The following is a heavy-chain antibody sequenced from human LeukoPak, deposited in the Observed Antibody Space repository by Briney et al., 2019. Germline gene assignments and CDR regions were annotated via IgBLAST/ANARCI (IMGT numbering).Heavy chain of an antibody. CDR2: ISYDESNK. CDR3: ARDQCSTSCYSYFDY. CDR1: GFMFSNYG. J-gene: IGHJ4*02. Sequence: GGSLRLSCEASGFMFSNYGMHWVRQAPGKGLEWVAVISYDESNKNYGDSVKGRFTISRDNSKNTLYLQMNSLRAEDTAVYYCARDQCSTSCYSYFDYWGQGTLVTVSS. V-gene: IGHV3-30*03. D-gene: IGHD2-2*02.